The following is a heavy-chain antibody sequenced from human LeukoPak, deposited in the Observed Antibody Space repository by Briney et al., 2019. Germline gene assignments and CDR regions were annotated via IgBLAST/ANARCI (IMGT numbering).Heavy chain of an antibody. CDR2: INPNSGGT. CDR1: GYTFTGYY. CDR3: ARGGREIWFGENAPYYYYYMDV. J-gene: IGHJ6*03. Sequence: GASVKVSCKASGYTFTGYYMHWVRQAPGQGLEWMGWINPNSGGTNYAQKFQGRVTMTRDTSISTAYMELGRLRSDDTAVYYCARGGREIWFGENAPYYYYYMDVWGKGTTVTVSS. V-gene: IGHV1-2*02. D-gene: IGHD3-10*01.